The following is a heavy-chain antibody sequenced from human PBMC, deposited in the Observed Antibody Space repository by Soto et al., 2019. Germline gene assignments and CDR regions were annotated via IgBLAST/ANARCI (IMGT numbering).Heavy chain of an antibody. V-gene: IGHV4-61*01. CDR3: ARGPPLDYGYDSWFDP. Sequence: SETLSLTSTVSGGAVTTGSYYWSWTRQPPGKGLEWIGYISYSGSTNYIPSLKSRVTISVDTSKNQVSLNLISVTAADTAVYYCARGPPLDYGYDSWFDPWGQGILVTVSS. J-gene: IGHJ5*02. CDR1: GGAVTTGSYY. D-gene: IGHD4-17*01. CDR2: ISYSGST.